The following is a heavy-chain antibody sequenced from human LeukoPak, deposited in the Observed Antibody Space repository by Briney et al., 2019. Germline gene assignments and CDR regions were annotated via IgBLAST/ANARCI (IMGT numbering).Heavy chain of an antibody. V-gene: IGHV5-51*01. Sequence: GESLKISCKGSGYSFTSYWIGWVRQMPGKALEWMGIIYPGDSDARYSPSFEGRVTISVDKTINTAYLQWSSLKASDNAMYYCAREGGSNPSFDLWGQGTLVTVS. CDR3: AREGGSNPSFDL. J-gene: IGHJ4*02. D-gene: IGHD1-26*01. CDR1: GYSFTSYW. CDR2: IYPGDSDA.